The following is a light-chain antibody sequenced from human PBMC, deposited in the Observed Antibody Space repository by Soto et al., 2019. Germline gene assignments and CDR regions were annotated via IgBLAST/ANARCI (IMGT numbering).Light chain of an antibody. J-gene: IGKJ4*01. Sequence: ELVMTQSAATLSLSPGERATLSCRASQSVSSNLAWYQQKPGQAPRLLIYGASTRATGVPARFSGSGSGTEFTLTISTLQSEEFAVYYCQQYDNWPPLTFGGGTKVDSK. CDR1: QSVSSN. CDR2: GAS. CDR3: QQYDNWPPLT. V-gene: IGKV3-15*01.